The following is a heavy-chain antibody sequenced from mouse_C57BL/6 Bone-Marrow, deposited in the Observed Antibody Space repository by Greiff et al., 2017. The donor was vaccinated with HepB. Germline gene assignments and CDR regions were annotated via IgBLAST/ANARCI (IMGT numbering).Heavy chain of an antibody. D-gene: IGHD2-5*01. Sequence: VQLQQSVAELVRPGASVKLSCTASGFNITNPYMPWVQQRPEQGLEWIGRINPANGNTNYPPTFQGQVTITADTSSNTAYLQLSSLTSEDTAIYYCARPAAYDSKGSTWFADWGKGTLVTVSA. CDR2: INPANGNT. J-gene: IGHJ3*01. CDR3: ARPAAYDSKGSTWFAD. V-gene: IGHV14-3*01. CDR1: GFNITNPY.